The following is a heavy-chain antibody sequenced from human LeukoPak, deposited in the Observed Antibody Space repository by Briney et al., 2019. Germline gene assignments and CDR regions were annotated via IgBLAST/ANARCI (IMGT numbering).Heavy chain of an antibody. D-gene: IGHD2-15*01. CDR1: GLTFSTYD. CDR2: IDTTGDT. V-gene: IGHV3-13*01. CDR3: ARDRGGGHMDV. Sequence: GGSLRLSCAASGLTFSTYDMHWVRQATGKGLERVSAIDTTGDTYYPGSVKGRFTISRENAKNSLYLQMNSLRAGDTAVYYCARDRGGGHMDVWGKGTTVTISS. J-gene: IGHJ6*03.